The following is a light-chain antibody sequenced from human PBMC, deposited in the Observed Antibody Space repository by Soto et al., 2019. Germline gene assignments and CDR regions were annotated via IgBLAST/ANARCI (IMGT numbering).Light chain of an antibody. CDR3: KQYNSWPT. CDR1: QSVSSN. J-gene: IGKJ1*01. V-gene: IGKV3-15*01. Sequence: EIVMTQSPATLSLSPWERATLSCRASQSVSSNLAWYQQKPGQAPRLLIYGASTRATGIPARFSGSGSGTEFTLTISGLQPEDFAVYYCKQYNSWPTFGQGTKVDIK. CDR2: GAS.